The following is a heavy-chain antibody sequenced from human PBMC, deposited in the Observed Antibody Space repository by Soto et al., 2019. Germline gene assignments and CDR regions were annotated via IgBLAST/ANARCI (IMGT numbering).Heavy chain of an antibody. CDR3: AVYCSSTSCYVRRGDY. CDR2: IVVGSGNT. J-gene: IGHJ4*02. CDR1: GFTFTSSA. D-gene: IGHD2-2*01. V-gene: IGHV1-58*02. Sequence: ASVKVSCKASGFTFTSSAMQWVRQARGQRLEWIGWIVVGSGNTNYAQKFQERVTITRDMSTSTAYMELSSLRSEDTAVYYCAVYCSSTSCYVRRGDYWGQGTLVTVSS.